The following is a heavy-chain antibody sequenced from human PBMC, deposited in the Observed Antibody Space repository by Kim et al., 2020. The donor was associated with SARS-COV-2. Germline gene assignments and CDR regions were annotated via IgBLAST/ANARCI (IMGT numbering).Heavy chain of an antibody. J-gene: IGHJ4*02. V-gene: IGHV1-69*01. Sequence: TAHYAQKFQGRVTITADESTSTAYMELSSLRSEDTAVYYCARAKYGDFDYWGQGTLVTVSS. CDR2: TA. D-gene: IGHD2-8*01. CDR3: ARAKYGDFDY.